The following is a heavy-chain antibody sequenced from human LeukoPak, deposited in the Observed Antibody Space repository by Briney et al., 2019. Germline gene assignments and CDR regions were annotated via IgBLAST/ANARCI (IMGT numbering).Heavy chain of an antibody. Sequence: SETLSLTCTVSGDSISSYYWSWIRQPPGKGLEWIGYISYRGSTNYNPSLKSRVTISVDTSKNQFSLKLSSVTAADTAVYYCARLQQWLPADYWGQGTLVTVSS. J-gene: IGHJ4*02. CDR2: ISYRGST. CDR3: ARLQQWLPADY. D-gene: IGHD6-19*01. V-gene: IGHV4-59*08. CDR1: GDSISSYY.